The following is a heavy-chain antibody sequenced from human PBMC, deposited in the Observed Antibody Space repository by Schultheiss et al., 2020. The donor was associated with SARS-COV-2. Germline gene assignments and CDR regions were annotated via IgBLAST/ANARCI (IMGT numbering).Heavy chain of an antibody. CDR2: IWYDGSNK. J-gene: IGHJ4*02. D-gene: IGHD6-19*01. V-gene: IGHV3-33*08. CDR1: GFTFSNAW. Sequence: GGSLRLSCAASGFTFSNAWMNWVRQAPGKGLEWVAVIWYDGSNKYYADSVKGRFTISRDNSKNTLYLQMNSLKTEDTAVYYCTTDVGSGIAVAGTLYYFDYWGQGTLVTVSS. CDR3: TTDVGSGIAVAGTLYYFDY.